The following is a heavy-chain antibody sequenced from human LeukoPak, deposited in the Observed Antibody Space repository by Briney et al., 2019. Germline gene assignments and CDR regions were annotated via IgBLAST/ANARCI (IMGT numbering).Heavy chain of an antibody. CDR1: GFTFSSYA. Sequence: GRSLRLSCAASGFTFSSYAMHWVRQAPGKGLGWVAFIRYDGSNKYYADSVKGRFTISRDNSKNTLYLQMNSLRADDTAVYYCASKCNIDCWGQPTLDTASS. CDR2: IRYDGSNK. CDR3: ASKCNIDC. D-gene: IGHD2-8*01. J-gene: IGHJ4*02. V-gene: IGHV3-33*08.